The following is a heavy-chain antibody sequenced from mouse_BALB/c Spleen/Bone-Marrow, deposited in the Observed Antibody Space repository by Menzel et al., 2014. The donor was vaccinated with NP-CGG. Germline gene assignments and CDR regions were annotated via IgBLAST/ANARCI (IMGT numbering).Heavy chain of an antibody. CDR3: ARGGMITSQAWFAY. CDR1: GYSFTGYY. J-gene: IGHJ3*01. Sequence: VVKTGASVKISCKASGYSFTGYYMHWVKQSHGKSLERIGFISCYNGATSYNQKFKGKATFTVDTSSSTAYMQFNSLTSEDSAVYYCARGGMITSQAWFAYWGQGTLVTVSA. CDR2: ISCYNGAT. D-gene: IGHD2-4*01. V-gene: IGHV1S34*01.